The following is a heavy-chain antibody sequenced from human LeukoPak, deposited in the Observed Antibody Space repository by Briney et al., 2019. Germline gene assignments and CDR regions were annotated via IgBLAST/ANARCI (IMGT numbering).Heavy chain of an antibody. J-gene: IGHJ5*02. CDR2: INHSGST. CDR1: GGSFSGYY. D-gene: IGHD3-3*01. V-gene: IGHV4-34*01. Sequence: SGTLSLTCAVYGGSFSGYYWSWIRQPPGKGLEWIGEINHSGSTNYNPSLKSRVTISVDTSKNQFSLKLSSVTAADTAVYYCARGSQYYDFWSGYHPNWFDPWGQGTLVTVSS. CDR3: ARGSQYYDFWSGYHPNWFDP.